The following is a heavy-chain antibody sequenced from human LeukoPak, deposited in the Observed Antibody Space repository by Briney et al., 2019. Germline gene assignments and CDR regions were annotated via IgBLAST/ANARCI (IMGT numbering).Heavy chain of an antibody. CDR1: GFTFSSYW. CDR3: ARVGYYYGSGSYYFYNYMDV. J-gene: IGHJ6*03. Sequence: GGSLRLSCAASGFTFSSYWMSWVRQAPGKGLEWVANIKQDGSEKYYVDSVKGRFTISRDNAKNSLYLQMNSLRAEDTAVYYCARVGYYYGSGSYYFYNYMDVWGKGTTVTISS. D-gene: IGHD3-10*01. CDR2: IKQDGSEK. V-gene: IGHV3-7*01.